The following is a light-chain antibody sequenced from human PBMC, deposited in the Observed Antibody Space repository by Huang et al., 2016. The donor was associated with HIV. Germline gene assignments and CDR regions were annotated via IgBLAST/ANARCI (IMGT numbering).Light chain of an antibody. Sequence: EIVLTQSPATLSLSPVERAPLSCRASQSVSSYLAWYQQKPGQAPRLLIYDAATGATGIPARFSGSGSGTDFTLTISSLEPEDYAVYYCQQRSNWPPITFGQGTRLEIK. CDR3: QQRSNWPPIT. V-gene: IGKV3-11*01. CDR1: QSVSSY. CDR2: DAA. J-gene: IGKJ5*01.